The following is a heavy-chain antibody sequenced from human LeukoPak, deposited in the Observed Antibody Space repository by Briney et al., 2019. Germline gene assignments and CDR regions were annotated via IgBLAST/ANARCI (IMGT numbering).Heavy chain of an antibody. D-gene: IGHD3-22*01. V-gene: IGHV4-59*01. CDR1: GGSISSYY. J-gene: IGHJ4*02. CDR3: ARGSFYFDSSGYQYYFDY. CDR2: IYYSGST. Sequence: SETLSLTCTVSGGSISSYYWSWIRQPPGKGLEWIGYIYYSGSTNYNPSLKSRVTISVDTSKNQFSLKLSSVTAADTAVYYCARGSFYFDSSGYQYYFDYWGQGTLVTVSS.